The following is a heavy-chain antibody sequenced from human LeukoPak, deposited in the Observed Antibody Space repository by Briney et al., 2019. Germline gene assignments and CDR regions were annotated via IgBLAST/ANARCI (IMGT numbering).Heavy chain of an antibody. V-gene: IGHV3-48*03. CDR3: ARVLTYIGSVNVYYYGKDV. D-gene: IGHD3-9*01. CDR2: ISSSGSTI. J-gene: IGHJ6*02. Sequence: GGSLRLSCAASGFTFSSYEMNWVRQAPGKGLEWVSYISSSGSTIYYADSVKGRFTISRDNAKNSLYLQMNSLRAEDTAVYYCARVLTYIGSVNVYYYGKDVWGQGTTVTVSS. CDR1: GFTFSSYE.